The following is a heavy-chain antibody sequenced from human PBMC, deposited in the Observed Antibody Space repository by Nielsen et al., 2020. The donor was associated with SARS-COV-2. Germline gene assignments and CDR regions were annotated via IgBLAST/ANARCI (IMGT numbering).Heavy chain of an antibody. CDR3: ARGGKRFDSSGYFSPDY. D-gene: IGHD3-22*01. V-gene: IGHV3-30*03. J-gene: IGHJ4*02. CDR1: GFTFSSYG. Sequence: SCAASGFTFSSYGMHWVRQAPGKGLEWVAVISYDGSNRYYADSVEGRFTISRDNSKNTLYLQMNSLRAEDTAVYYCARGGKRFDSSGYFSPDYWGQGTLVTVSS. CDR2: ISYDGSNR.